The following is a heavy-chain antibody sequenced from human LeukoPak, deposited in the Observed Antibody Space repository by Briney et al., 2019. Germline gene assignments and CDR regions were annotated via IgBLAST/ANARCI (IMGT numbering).Heavy chain of an antibody. CDR3: ARDILRFLERRPDWFDP. CDR2: IIPIFGTA. CDR1: GGTFSSYA. J-gene: IGHJ5*02. Sequence: GSSVKVSCKASGGTFSSYAISWVRQAPGQGLEWMGGIIPIFGTANYAQKFQGRVTITADESTSTAYMELSSLRSEDTAVYYCARDILRFLERRPDWFDPWGQGTLVTVSS. V-gene: IGHV1-69*01. D-gene: IGHD3-3*01.